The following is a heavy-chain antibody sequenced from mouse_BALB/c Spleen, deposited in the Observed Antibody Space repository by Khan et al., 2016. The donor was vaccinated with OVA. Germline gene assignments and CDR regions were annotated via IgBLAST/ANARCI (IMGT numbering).Heavy chain of an antibody. Sequence: QVQLQQPGPELVRPGVSVKISCKGSGYTFTDYAMYWVKQSHAKSLEWIGLISTYSGSTNYNQKFKGKVTMTVDKSSSAAYMELARLTSEDSAIYYCASPAYDGYYDYWGQGTALIVSS. CDR1: GYTFTDYA. D-gene: IGHD2-3*01. J-gene: IGHJ2*01. V-gene: IGHV1S137*01. CDR2: ISTYSGST. CDR3: ASPAYDGYYDY.